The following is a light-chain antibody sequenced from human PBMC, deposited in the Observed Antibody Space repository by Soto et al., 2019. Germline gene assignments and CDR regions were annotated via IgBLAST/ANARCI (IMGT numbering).Light chain of an antibody. CDR1: QSISSY. V-gene: IGKV1-39*01. Sequence: DIQMTQSPSSLSASVGDRVTITCRASQSISSYLNWYQQKPGKAPKLLIYAASSLQSGVPSRFSGSGAGTDFPLTISRLQPEDFATYYCQQSYSTLLTFGGGNKVELK. CDR3: QQSYSTLLT. CDR2: AAS. J-gene: IGKJ4*01.